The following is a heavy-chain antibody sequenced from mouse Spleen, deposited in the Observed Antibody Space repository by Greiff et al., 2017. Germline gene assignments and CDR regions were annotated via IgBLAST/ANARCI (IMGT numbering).Heavy chain of an antibody. CDR2: INPSSGYT. V-gene: IGHV1-7*01. D-gene: IGHD2-14*01. Sequence: VQGVESGAELAKPGASVKLSCKASGYTFTSYWMHWVKQRPGQGLEWIGYINPSSGYTKYNQKFKDKATLTADKSSSTAYMQLSSLTYEDSAVYYCARPYRYDGDWFAYWGQGTLVTVSA. CDR1: GYTFTSYW. CDR3: ARPYRYDGDWFAY. J-gene: IGHJ3*01.